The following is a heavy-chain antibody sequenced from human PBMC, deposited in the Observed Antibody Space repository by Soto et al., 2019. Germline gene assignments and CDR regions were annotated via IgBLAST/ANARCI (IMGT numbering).Heavy chain of an antibody. J-gene: IGHJ4*02. CDR1: GFTFRTYA. CDR3: EKDRVSGDGRLTRDN. V-gene: IGHV3-23*01. CDR2: ITGMSESK. Sequence: GGSLRLSCAASGFTFRTYAMAWVRQAPGKGLEWVSDITGMSESKKYAESVKGRFTISRDNSKTKLYLQLNDLRVEDTAKYFWEKDRVSGDGRLTRDNWGPGTLVTVSS. D-gene: IGHD3-10*01.